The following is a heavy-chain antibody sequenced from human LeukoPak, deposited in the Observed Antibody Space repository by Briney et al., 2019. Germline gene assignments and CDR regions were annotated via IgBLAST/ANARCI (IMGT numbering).Heavy chain of an antibody. CDR3: TRDYGGFDY. V-gene: IGHV3-49*04. D-gene: IGHD4-23*01. J-gene: IGHJ4*02. CDR2: IRSKVYGGTT. Sequence: GGCLRLSCRASGFTFGDYVMTWVRQAPGKGLEWVGFIRSKVYGGTTEYAASVKGRFIISRDDSKSIAYLQMNSLKTEDTAVYYCTRDYGGFDYWGQGTLVTVSS. CDR1: GFTFGDYV.